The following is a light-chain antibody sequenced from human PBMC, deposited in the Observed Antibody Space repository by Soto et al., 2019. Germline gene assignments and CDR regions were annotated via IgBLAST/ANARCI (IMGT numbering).Light chain of an antibody. CDR2: GAS. V-gene: IGKV1-6*01. J-gene: IGKJ1*01. CDR1: QGIRSD. Sequence: AIQMTQSPSSLSASVGDRVTITCRASQGIRSDLDWYQQKPGKVPKLLIYGASNLQRGVPSRFSGSGSGTIFTLTISSLQPEDFGTYYCLQDFNYPWSFGQGTKVGIK. CDR3: LQDFNYPWS.